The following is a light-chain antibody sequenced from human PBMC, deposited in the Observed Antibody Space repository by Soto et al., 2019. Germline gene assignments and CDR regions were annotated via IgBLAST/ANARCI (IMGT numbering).Light chain of an antibody. J-gene: IGLJ2*01. V-gene: IGLV2-14*01. CDR3: SSYTSSGTLVV. CDR2: EVS. CDR1: TSDVGGYNY. Sequence: SALTQPASVSGSPGQSITISCTGTTSDVGGYNYVSWYQQHPGKAPKLMICEVSNRPSGVSNRFSGSKSGNTASLTISGLQAEDEADYYCSSYTSSGTLVVFGGGTKLTVL.